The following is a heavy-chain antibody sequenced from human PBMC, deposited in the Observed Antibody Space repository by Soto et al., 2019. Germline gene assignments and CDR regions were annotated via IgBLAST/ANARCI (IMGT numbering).Heavy chain of an antibody. V-gene: IGHV1-3*01. CDR2: INAGNGNT. J-gene: IGHJ5*02. CDR3: ARGLYYYGSGTTANWFDP. Sequence: KVSCKASGYTITSYAMHWVRQAPGQRLEWMGWINAGNGNTKYSQKFQGRVTITRDTSASTAYMELSSLRSEDTAVYYCARGLYYYGSGTTANWFDPWGQGTLVTVSS. CDR1: GYTITSYA. D-gene: IGHD3-10*01.